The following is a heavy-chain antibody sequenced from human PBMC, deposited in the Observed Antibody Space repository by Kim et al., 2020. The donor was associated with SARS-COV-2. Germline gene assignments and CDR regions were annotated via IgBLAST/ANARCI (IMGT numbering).Heavy chain of an antibody. CDR3: AGGMGVAPYDY. V-gene: IGHV3-7*01. Sequence: GGSLRLSCAASGFTFSSYWMSWVRQAPGKGLEWVANIKQDGSEKYYVDSVKGRFTISRDNAKNSLYLQMNSLRAEDTAVYYCAGGMGVAPYDYWGQGTLVTVSS. J-gene: IGHJ4*02. CDR2: IKQDGSEK. D-gene: IGHD3-16*01. CDR1: GFTFSSYW.